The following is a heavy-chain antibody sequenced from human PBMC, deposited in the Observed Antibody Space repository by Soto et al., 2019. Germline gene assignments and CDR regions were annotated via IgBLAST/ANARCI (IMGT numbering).Heavy chain of an antibody. V-gene: IGHV1-18*01. J-gene: IGHJ4*02. CDR3: ARDLAVGLVDY. Sequence: QVQLVQSGAEVKKPGASVKVSCKASGYTFTSYGISWVRQAPGQGLEWMGWISAYNGNSKYTQKLQGRVTMTTDTSTSTGYMELRSLRSDDTAVYYCARDLAVGLVDYWGQGTLVTVSS. CDR2: ISAYNGNS. D-gene: IGHD6-19*01. CDR1: GYTFTSYG.